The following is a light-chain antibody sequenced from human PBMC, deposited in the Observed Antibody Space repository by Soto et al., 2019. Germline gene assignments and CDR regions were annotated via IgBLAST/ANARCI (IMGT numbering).Light chain of an antibody. CDR2: DVS. V-gene: IGLV2-14*01. Sequence: QPASVSGSPGQSITISCTGTSSDVGAYNYVSWYQQHPGEAPRLMIYDVSYRPSGVSNRFSGSKSGNTASLTISGLRAEDEAEYYCSSYSSISYVIFGGGTKLTVL. J-gene: IGLJ2*01. CDR3: SSYSSISYVI. CDR1: SSDVGAYNY.